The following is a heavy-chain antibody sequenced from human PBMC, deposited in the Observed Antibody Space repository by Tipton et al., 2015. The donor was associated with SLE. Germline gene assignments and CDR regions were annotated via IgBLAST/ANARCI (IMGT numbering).Heavy chain of an antibody. CDR3: ARDLSGSYYVPYYYGMDV. CDR1: GYSISSGYY. V-gene: IGHV4-38-2*02. Sequence: LRLSCTVSGYSISSGYYWGWIRQPPGKGLEWIGSIYHSGSTYYNPSLKSRVTISVDTSKNQFSLKLSSVTAAGTAVYYCARDLSGSYYVPYYYGMDVWGQGTTVTVSS. CDR2: IYHSGST. D-gene: IGHD1-26*01. J-gene: IGHJ6*02.